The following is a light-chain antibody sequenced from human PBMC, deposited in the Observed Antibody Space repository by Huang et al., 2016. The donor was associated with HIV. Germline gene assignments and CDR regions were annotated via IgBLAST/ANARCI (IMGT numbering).Light chain of an antibody. Sequence: EIVMTQSPATLSVSPGERATLPCRASQSVSGNLAWYQQKPGQAPRLLNYGAATRATGIPARFSGSGSGTEFTLTISSLQSEDFAVYYCQQYNNWPRTFGQGTKVEIK. CDR1: QSVSGN. CDR3: QQYNNWPRT. J-gene: IGKJ1*01. CDR2: GAA. V-gene: IGKV3-15*01.